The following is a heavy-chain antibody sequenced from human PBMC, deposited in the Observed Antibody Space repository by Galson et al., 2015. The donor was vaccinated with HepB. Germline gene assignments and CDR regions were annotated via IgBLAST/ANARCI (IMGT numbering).Heavy chain of an antibody. CDR3: ARIMTTVTPFDY. Sequence: SLRLSCAASGFTFSSYGMHWVRQAPGKGLEWVAVIWYDGSNKYYADSVKGRFTISRDNSKNTLYLQMNSLRAEDTAVYYCARIMTTVTPFDYWGQGTLVTVSS. CDR1: GFTFSSYG. V-gene: IGHV3-33*01. J-gene: IGHJ4*02. CDR2: IWYDGSNK. D-gene: IGHD4-17*01.